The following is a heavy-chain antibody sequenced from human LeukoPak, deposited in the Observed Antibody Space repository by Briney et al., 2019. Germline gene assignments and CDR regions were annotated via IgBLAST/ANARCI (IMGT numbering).Heavy chain of an antibody. Sequence: PSETLSLTCTVSGGSVSSSSYYWGWIRQPPGKGLEWIGNIYYSGSTYYNPSLKSRVTISVDTSKNQFSLKLSSVTAADTAVYFCARGSGSSRPNFDFWGQGTLVTVSS. CDR2: IYYSGST. J-gene: IGHJ4*02. V-gene: IGHV4-39*07. CDR1: GGSVSSSSYY. CDR3: ARGSGSSRPNFDF. D-gene: IGHD3-10*01.